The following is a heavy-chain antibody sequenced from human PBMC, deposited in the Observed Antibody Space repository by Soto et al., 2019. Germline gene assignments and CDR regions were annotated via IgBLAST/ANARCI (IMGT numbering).Heavy chain of an antibody. CDR2: IHNSGSP. D-gene: IGHD2-21*01. J-gene: IGHJ3*02. V-gene: IGHV4-30-4*01. CDR3: ARXXGDSAAFDI. CDR1: GASIYNGGYF. Sequence: PSETLSLTCSVSGASIYNGGYFWSWIRQSPGKGLEWIGHIHNSGSPYNNPSLKRRVTISADTSMNQFSLTLTSVAAADTAVYYCARXXGDSAAFDIWGQGTMVTV.